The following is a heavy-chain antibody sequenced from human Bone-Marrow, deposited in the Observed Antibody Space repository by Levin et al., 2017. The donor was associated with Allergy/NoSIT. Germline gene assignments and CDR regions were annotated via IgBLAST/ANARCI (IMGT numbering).Heavy chain of an antibody. V-gene: IGHV4-59*01. CDR1: DGSIRSSY. Sequence: PSQTLSLTCSVSDGSIRSSYWSWIRQPPGKNLEWIGDISYTGNTNYNPSLTSRVKIFLDTSKNQFSLRLSSVTTADTAIYYCARETRGFQQVPFLWFDPWGQGTLVTVSS. CDR3: ARETRGFQQVPFLWFDP. D-gene: IGHD2/OR15-2a*01. J-gene: IGHJ5*02. CDR2: ISYTGNT.